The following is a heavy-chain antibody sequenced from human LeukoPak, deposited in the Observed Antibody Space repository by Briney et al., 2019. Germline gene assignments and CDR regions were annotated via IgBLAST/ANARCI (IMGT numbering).Heavy chain of an antibody. Sequence: YPSETLSLTCTVSGGSISSSNWWSWVRQPPGKGLEWIGEIYHSGSTNYNPSLKSRVTVSVDKSKNQFSLKLSSVTAADTAVYYCASRLDPWFGGMSPLDYWGQGTLVTVSS. D-gene: IGHD3-10*01. CDR2: IYHSGST. V-gene: IGHV4-4*02. CDR3: ASRLDPWFGGMSPLDY. CDR1: GGSISSSNW. J-gene: IGHJ4*02.